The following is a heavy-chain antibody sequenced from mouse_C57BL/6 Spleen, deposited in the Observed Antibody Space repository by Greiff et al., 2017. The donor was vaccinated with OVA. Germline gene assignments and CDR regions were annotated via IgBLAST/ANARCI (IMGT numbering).Heavy chain of an antibody. J-gene: IGHJ2*01. V-gene: IGHV14-2*01. D-gene: IGHD1-1*01. CDR2: IDPEDGEN. Sequence: VQLQQSGAELVKPGASVKLSCTASGFNIKDYYMHWVKQRTEQGLEWIGRIDPEDGENKYAPKFQGKATITADTSSNTAYLQLSSLTSEDTAVYYCARPPVVSYYFDYWGQGTTLTVSS. CDR1: GFNIKDYY. CDR3: ARPPVVSYYFDY.